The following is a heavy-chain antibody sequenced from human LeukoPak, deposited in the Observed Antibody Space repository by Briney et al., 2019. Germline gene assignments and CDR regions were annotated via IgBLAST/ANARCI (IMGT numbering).Heavy chain of an antibody. CDR2: TSYSEGT. CDR3: ATADWESFYFDS. J-gene: IGHJ4*02. D-gene: IGHD1-26*01. Sequence: SETLSLTCTVSGGSVSRGGYYWNWIRQHPGKGLEWIGFTSYSEGTYYNPSLMSRITISVDISQNQFSLKMRDVTAADTAVYFCATADWESFYFDSWGQGALVAVSS. CDR1: GGSVSRGGYY. V-gene: IGHV4-31*03.